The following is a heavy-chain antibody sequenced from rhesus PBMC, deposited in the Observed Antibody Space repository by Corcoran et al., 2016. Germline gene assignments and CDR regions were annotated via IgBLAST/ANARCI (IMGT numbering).Heavy chain of an antibody. J-gene: IGHJ4*01. CDR3: ARRPDRSGLDY. CDR1: GGSISGGYG. D-gene: IGHD6-31*01. CDR2: IFGSIGST. V-gene: IGHV4S7*01. Sequence: QVQLQESGPGLVKPSETLSLTCAVSGGSISGGYGWSWIRQPPGKGLEWIGHIFGSIGSTSYNPSLKSRVTLSRDPSKNQFSLKLSSVPAADAAVYYCARRPDRSGLDYWGQGVLVPVSS.